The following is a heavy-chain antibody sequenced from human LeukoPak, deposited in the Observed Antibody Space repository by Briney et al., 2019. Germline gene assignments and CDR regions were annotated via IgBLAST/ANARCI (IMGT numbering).Heavy chain of an antibody. CDR3: ARGGTGHYYASGTYYQSYYFDY. Sequence: PGGSLRLSCTASGFTFRNYGMHWVRQAPGKGLEWVTFILYDGSDKYYADSVKGRFSISRDNSKNTLYLQMNSLRPEDTAVYYCARGGTGHYYASGTYYQSYYFDYWGQGSLVTVSS. CDR1: GFTFRNYG. V-gene: IGHV3-30*02. J-gene: IGHJ4*02. CDR2: ILYDGSDK. D-gene: IGHD3-10*01.